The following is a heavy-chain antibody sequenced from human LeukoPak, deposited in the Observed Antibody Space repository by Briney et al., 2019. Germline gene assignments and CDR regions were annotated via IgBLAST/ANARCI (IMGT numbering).Heavy chain of an antibody. Sequence: PGGSLRLSCAASGFTFSSYWMHWVRQAPGKGLVWVSRINSDGSSTSYVDSVKGRFTISRDNAKNTLYLQMNSLRAEDTAVYYCARVIAVAGNYYFDYWGQGTLVTVSS. D-gene: IGHD6-19*01. J-gene: IGHJ4*02. CDR1: GFTFSSYW. CDR2: INSDGSST. CDR3: ARVIAVAGNYYFDY. V-gene: IGHV3-74*01.